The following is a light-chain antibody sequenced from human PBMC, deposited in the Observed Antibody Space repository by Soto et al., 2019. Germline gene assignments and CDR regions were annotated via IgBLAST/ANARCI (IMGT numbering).Light chain of an antibody. Sequence: EIVLTPSPGTLSLSLGETATLSCRASQSVSSSYLAWYQQKPGQAPRLLIYGASSRATGIPDRFSGSGSATDFTLTISRLEPEDFAVYYCQPYGSSPLTFGGGTKVDIK. V-gene: IGKV3-20*01. CDR1: QSVSSSY. CDR2: GAS. CDR3: QPYGSSPLT. J-gene: IGKJ4*01.